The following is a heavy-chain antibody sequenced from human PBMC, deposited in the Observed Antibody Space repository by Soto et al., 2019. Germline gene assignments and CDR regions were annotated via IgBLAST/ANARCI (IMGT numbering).Heavy chain of an antibody. CDR2: INSDGSST. CDR1: GFTFSSYW. V-gene: IGHV3-74*01. Sequence: GGSLRLSCAASGFTFSSYWMHWVRQAPGKGLVWVSRINSDGSSTSYADSVKGRFTISRDNAKNTLYLQMNSLRAEDTAVYYCARYDILTGYYTPYYYYGMDVWGQGTTVTVSS. D-gene: IGHD3-9*01. J-gene: IGHJ6*02. CDR3: ARYDILTGYYTPYYYYGMDV.